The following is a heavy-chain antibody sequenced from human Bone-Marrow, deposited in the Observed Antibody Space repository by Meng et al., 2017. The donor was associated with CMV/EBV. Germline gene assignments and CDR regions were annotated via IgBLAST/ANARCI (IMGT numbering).Heavy chain of an antibody. CDR1: GGTFSNYE. Sequence: SVKVSCKASGGTFSNYEINWVRQAPGQGLEWVGGIIPIIGRGKYAQKFQGRVTITADKSASTAYMELSSLRFDDTAVYYCARCSGTCRFYNYYYGMDVWGQRTTVPVSS. V-gene: IGHV1-69*10. CDR2: IIPIIGRG. J-gene: IGHJ6*02. CDR3: ARCSGTCRFYNYYYGMDV. D-gene: IGHD2-15*01.